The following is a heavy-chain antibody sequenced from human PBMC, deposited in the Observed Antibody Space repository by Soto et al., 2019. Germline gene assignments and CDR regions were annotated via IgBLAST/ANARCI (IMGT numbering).Heavy chain of an antibody. Sequence: GGSLRLSCAASGFTLSSYAMSWVRQAPGKGLEWVSAISGSGGSTYYADSVKGRFTISRDNSKNTLYLQMNSLRAEDTAVYYCAKVDRYDFWSGYLDAFDIWGQGTMVTVSS. CDR1: GFTLSSYA. CDR2: ISGSGGST. J-gene: IGHJ3*02. V-gene: IGHV3-23*01. CDR3: AKVDRYDFWSGYLDAFDI. D-gene: IGHD3-3*01.